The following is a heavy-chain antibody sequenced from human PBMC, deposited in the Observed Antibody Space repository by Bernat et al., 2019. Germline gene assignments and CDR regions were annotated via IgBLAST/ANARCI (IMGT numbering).Heavy chain of an antibody. CDR2: ISSSSSTI. V-gene: IGHV3-48*01. CDR1: GFTFSSYS. J-gene: IGHJ4*02. D-gene: IGHD2-15*01. CDR3: ARDRLLVDY. Sequence: EVQLVESGGGLVQPGGSLRLSCAASGFTFSSYSMNWVRQAPGKGLEWVSYISSSSSTIYYADSVKGRFTISRDNAKNSLYLQMNSLSAEDTAVYYCARDRLLVDYWGQGTLVTVSS.